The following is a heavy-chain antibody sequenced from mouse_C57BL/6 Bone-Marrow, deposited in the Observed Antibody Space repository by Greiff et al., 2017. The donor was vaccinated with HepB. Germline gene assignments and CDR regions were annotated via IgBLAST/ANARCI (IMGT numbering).Heavy chain of an antibody. CDR1: GYTFTSYG. Sequence: VQLQQSGAELARPGASVKLSCKASGYTFTSYGISWVKQRTGQGLEWIGEIYPRSGNTYYNEKFKGKATLTADKSSSTAYMELRSLTSEDSAVYFCARCGSSYGFAYWGQGTRVTVSA. J-gene: IGHJ3*01. CDR2: IYPRSGNT. D-gene: IGHD1-1*01. CDR3: ARCGSSYGFAY. V-gene: IGHV1-81*01.